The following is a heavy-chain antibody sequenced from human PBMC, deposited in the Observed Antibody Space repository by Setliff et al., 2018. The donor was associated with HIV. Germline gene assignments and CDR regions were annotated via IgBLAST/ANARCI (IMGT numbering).Heavy chain of an antibody. D-gene: IGHD3-3*01. CDR1: GFTFRHYA. J-gene: IGHJ4*02. Sequence: GGSLRLSCEASGFTFRHYAMHWVRQVPGKGLEWVAVVSYAGSNKYYADSVRGRFTISRDNSKNTLYLQMNSLRAEDTAVYYCATGVLRFLEWLNTNFDYWGQGTLVTVSS. V-gene: IGHV3-30*04. CDR2: VSYAGSNK. CDR3: ATGVLRFLEWLNTNFDY.